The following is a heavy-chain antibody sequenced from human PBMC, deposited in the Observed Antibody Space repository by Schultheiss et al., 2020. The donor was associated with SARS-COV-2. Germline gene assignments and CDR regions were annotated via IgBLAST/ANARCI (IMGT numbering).Heavy chain of an antibody. Sequence: SETLSLTCTVSGGSISSSSYYWGWIRQPPGKGLEWIGYIYYSGSTYYNPSLKSRVTISVDTSKNQFSLKLSSVTAADTAVYYCARGDYLGWFDPWGQGTLVTVSS. V-gene: IGHV4-30-4*08. CDR3: ARGDYLGWFDP. CDR1: GGSISSSSYY. J-gene: IGHJ5*02. CDR2: IYYSGST. D-gene: IGHD4-11*01.